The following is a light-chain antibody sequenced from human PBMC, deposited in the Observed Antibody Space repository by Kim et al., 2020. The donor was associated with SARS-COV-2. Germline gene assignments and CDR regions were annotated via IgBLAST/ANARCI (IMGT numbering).Light chain of an antibody. V-gene: IGLV3-19*01. Sequence: SSELTQDPVVSVALGQTVRITCQGDGLRNYFASWYQQKPGQAPLLVIFGKNSRPAGIADRFSGSSSGNTASLTITGARAEDEADYYCKSRDSSGNQWVFGGGTQLTVL. CDR2: GKN. CDR1: GLRNYF. CDR3: KSRDSSGNQWV. J-gene: IGLJ3*02.